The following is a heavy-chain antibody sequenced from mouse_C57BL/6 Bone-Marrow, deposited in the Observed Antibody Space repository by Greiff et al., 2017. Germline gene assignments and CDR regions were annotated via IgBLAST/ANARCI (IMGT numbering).Heavy chain of an antibody. Sequence: QVQLQQPGAELVKPGASVKLSCKASGYTFTSYWMHWVKQRPGQGLEWIGMIHPNSGSTNYNEKFKSKATLTVDKSSSTAYMQLSSPTSEDSAVDYCASLITTVVATDYWGQGTTLTVSS. CDR3: ASLITTVVATDY. J-gene: IGHJ2*01. CDR2: IHPNSGST. CDR1: GYTFTSYW. V-gene: IGHV1-64*01. D-gene: IGHD1-1*01.